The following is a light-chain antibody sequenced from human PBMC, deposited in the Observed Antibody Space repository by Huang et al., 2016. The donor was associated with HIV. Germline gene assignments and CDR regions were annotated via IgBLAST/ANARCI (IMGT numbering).Light chain of an antibody. CDR1: KDISSY. V-gene: IGKV1-12*01. J-gene: IGKJ5*01. CDR3: QQTDRFSIT. Sequence: DIQMKQSPSSVSASVGERVTITCRASKDISSYVAWYQQKPGKAPKLLIYATSTLQSGVPSRFSGSSSGTEFTLTISSLQPEDFATYYCQQTDRFSITFGQGTRLEIK. CDR2: ATS.